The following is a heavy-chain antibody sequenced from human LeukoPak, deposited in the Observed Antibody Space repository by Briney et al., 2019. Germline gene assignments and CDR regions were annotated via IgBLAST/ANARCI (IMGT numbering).Heavy chain of an antibody. V-gene: IGHV3-21*01. CDR1: GFSFSTFT. Sequence: PGGSLRLSCEASGFSFSTFTMNWVRQAPGKGLEWVSSISSSSSYIYYADSVKGRFTISRDNAKNSLFLQMNSLRAEDTAVYYCARNPYVEPFYYYYYYMDVWGKGTTVTVSS. CDR3: ARNPYVEPFYYYYYYMDV. D-gene: IGHD1-14*01. J-gene: IGHJ6*03. CDR2: ISSSSSYI.